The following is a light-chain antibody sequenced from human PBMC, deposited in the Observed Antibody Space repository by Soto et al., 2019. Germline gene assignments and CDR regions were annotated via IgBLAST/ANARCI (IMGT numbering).Light chain of an antibody. CDR2: LEGSGSY. CDR3: ETWDSNTRV. V-gene: IGLV4-60*02. Sequence: QSALTQSSSASASLGSSVKLTCTLSSGHSSYIIAWHQQQTGKAPRYLMKLEGSGSYNKGSGVPDRFSGSSSGADRYLTIANLQFEDEADYYCETWDSNTRVFGGGTKLTVL. CDR1: SGHSSYI. J-gene: IGLJ3*02.